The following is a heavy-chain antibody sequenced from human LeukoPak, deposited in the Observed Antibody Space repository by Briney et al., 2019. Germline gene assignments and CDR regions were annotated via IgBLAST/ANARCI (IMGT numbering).Heavy chain of an antibody. Sequence: SETLSLTCIVSGDSLSGYHWSWIRQPPGQGLEWLGYIYYSGSTNYNPSLKSRVTISVDASNNQFSLKLSSVTAADTAVYYCARYHSSSWPTNGSDPWGQGTLVTVSS. CDR1: GDSLSGYH. CDR3: ARYHSSSWPTNGSDP. D-gene: IGHD6-13*01. CDR2: IYYSGST. J-gene: IGHJ5*02. V-gene: IGHV4-59*01.